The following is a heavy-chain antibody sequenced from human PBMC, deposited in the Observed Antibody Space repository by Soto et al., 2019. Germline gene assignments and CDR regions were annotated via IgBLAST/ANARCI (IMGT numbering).Heavy chain of an antibody. CDR3: ASYYYDSSGLDY. D-gene: IGHD3-22*01. J-gene: IGHJ4*02. Sequence: SETLSLTCAVSGGSISSGDYYWSWIRQPPGKGLEWIGYIYYSGSTYYNPSLKSRVTISVDTSKNQFSLKLSSVTAADTAVYYCASYYYDSSGLDYWGQGTLVTVSS. CDR2: IYYSGST. V-gene: IGHV4-30-4*01. CDR1: GGSISSGDYY.